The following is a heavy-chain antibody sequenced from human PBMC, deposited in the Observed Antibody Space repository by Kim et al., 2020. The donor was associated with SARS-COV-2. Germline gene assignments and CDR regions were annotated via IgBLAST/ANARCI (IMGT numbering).Heavy chain of an antibody. CDR2: INPNSGGT. V-gene: IGHV1-2*06. CDR3: ARDSTPKGPPRY. CDR1: GYTFTGYY. Sequence: ASVKVSCKASGYTFTGYYMHWVRQAPGQGLEWMGRINPNSGGTNYAQKFQGRVTMTRDTSISTAYMELSRLRSDDTAVYYCARDSTPKGPPRYWGQGTLVTVSS. J-gene: IGHJ4*02.